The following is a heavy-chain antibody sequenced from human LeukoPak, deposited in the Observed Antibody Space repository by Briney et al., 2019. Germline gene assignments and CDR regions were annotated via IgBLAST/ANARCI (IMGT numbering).Heavy chain of an antibody. CDR1: DGSISGSSYY. D-gene: IGHD6-19*01. V-gene: IGHV4-39*01. CDR2: IFYTGST. Sequence: SETLSLTCTVSDGSISGSSYYWGWIRQPPGKGLEWIGIIFYTGSTYYNPSLKSRVTISVDTSKNQFSLKLPSATAADTAVYYCATITSAVASDFDNWGPGTLVPVST. CDR3: ATITSAVASDFDN. J-gene: IGHJ4*02.